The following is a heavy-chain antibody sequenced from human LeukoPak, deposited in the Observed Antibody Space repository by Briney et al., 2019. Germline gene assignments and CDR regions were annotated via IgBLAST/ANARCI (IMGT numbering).Heavy chain of an antibody. J-gene: IGHJ4*02. CDR3: ARRAGEYSHPYDY. Sequence: GGSLRLSCAASGFTVSINSMSWVRQAPGKGLEWVSFNSGGNTHYSDSVKGRFTISRDNSKNTLYLQMNSLRAEDTAVYYCARRAGEYSHPYDYWGQGTLVTVSS. CDR1: GFTVSINS. CDR2: NSGGNT. D-gene: IGHD4-17*01. V-gene: IGHV3-53*01.